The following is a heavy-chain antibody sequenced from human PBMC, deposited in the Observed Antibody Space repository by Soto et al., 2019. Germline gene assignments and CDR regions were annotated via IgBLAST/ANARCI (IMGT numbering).Heavy chain of an antibody. CDR2: ISPESGGT. D-gene: IGHD1-26*01. J-gene: IGHJ4*02. Sequence: QVQLVQSGAEVKKPGASVKVSCKASGYTFTGHYIHWVRQAPEQGPEWMGEISPESGGTRYAQKFQGRVTMTRDTSITTVYMELNNLSPDDTAVYYCGRGRSGQLVVFDWGQGTPVTVSS. CDR1: GYTFTGHY. CDR3: GRGRSGQLVVFD. V-gene: IGHV1-2*02.